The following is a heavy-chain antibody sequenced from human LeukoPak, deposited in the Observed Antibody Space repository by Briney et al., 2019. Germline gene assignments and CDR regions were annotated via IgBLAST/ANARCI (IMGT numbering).Heavy chain of an antibody. J-gene: IGHJ1*01. CDR3: ARESSRYFQH. V-gene: IGHV3-74*01. CDR1: GFTFSSYW. CDR2: INSDGSST. D-gene: IGHD6-13*01. Sequence: GGSLRLSCAASGFTFSSYWMHWVRQAPGQGLVWVSRINSDGSSTSYADSVKGRFTISRDNAKNTLYLQMNSLRAEDTAVYYCARESSRYFQHWGQGTLVTVSS.